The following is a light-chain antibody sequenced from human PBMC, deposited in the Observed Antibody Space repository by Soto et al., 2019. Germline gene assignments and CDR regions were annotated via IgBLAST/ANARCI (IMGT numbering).Light chain of an antibody. V-gene: IGLV2-14*01. Sequence: QSVLTQPASVSGSPGQSITISCTGTSSDVGAYNYLSWYQQHPGKAPKVIIYEVTNRPSGVSSRFSGSKSGNTASLTISGLQAEDDADYYCSSYTSSDSYVFGTGTKVTVL. J-gene: IGLJ1*01. CDR3: SSYTSSDSYV. CDR2: EVT. CDR1: SSDVGAYNY.